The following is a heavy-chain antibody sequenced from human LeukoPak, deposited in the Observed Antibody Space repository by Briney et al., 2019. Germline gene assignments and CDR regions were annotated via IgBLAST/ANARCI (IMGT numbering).Heavy chain of an antibody. D-gene: IGHD3-9*01. J-gene: IGHJ4*02. Sequence: GGSLRLSCAASGFTFSSYSMNWVRQAPGKGLEWVSSISSSSSYIYYADSVKGRFTISRDNAKNSLYLQMNSLRAEDTAVYYCAREGYDILTGYQGNFDYWGQGTLVTVSS. CDR3: AREGYDILTGYQGNFDY. V-gene: IGHV3-21*01. CDR1: GFTFSSYS. CDR2: ISSSSSYI.